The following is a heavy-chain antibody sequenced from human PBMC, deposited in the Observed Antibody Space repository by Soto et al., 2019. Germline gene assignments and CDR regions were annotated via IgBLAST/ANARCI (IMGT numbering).Heavy chain of an antibody. CDR1: GLNFMKYN. J-gene: IGHJ5*02. D-gene: IGHD3-22*01. CDR3: ARDFEDSSGYWNT. V-gene: IGHV3-33*01. CDR2: IWYDGSSE. Sequence: GGSLRLSCAASGLNFMKYNMHWVRQAPGKGLEWVAVIWYDGSSEYYGDSVRGRFTISRDNSENRVYLHMTSLRAEDTAVYYCARDFEDSSGYWNTWGQGTLVTVSS.